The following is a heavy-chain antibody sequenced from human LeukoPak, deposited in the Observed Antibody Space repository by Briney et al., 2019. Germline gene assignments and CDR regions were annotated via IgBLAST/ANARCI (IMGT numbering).Heavy chain of an antibody. J-gene: IGHJ5*02. Sequence: PSQTLSLTCTVSGGSISSGDYYWSWIRQPPGKGLEWIGYIYYSGNTFHYNPSLKSRVSISVDTSKNQFSLRLSSVTAVDTAVYYCASTNCSSAGCYGANWFDPWGQGTLVTVSS. CDR3: ASTNCSSAGCYGANWFDP. V-gene: IGHV4-30-4*08. CDR2: IYYSGNT. CDR1: GGSISSGDYY. D-gene: IGHD2-2*01.